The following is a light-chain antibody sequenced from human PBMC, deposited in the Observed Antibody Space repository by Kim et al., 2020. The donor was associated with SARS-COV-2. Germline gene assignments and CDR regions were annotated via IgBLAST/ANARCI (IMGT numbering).Light chain of an antibody. V-gene: IGLV3-19*01. CDR3: NSRDSSGNHWV. CDR2: GKN. J-gene: IGLJ3*02. Sequence: ALGQKVRITCQGDSLRSDYASWYQQKPGQAPVLVIYGKNNRHSGIPDRFSGSSSGNTASLTITGAQAEDEADYYCNSRDSSGNHWVFGGGTQLTVL. CDR1: SLRSDY.